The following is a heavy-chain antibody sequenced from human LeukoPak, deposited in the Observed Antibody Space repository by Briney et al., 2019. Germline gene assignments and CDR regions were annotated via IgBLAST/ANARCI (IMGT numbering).Heavy chain of an antibody. J-gene: IGHJ5*02. V-gene: IGHV1-18*01. Sequence: APVKVSCKASGYTFTSYGISWVRQAPGQGLEGMGWISAYNGNTDYAQKLQGRVTMTTDPSTSTAYMELRSLRSDDTAVYYCARDYKGGWFDPWGQGTLVTVS. CDR1: GYTFTSYG. CDR2: ISAYNGNT. D-gene: IGHD3-10*01. CDR3: ARDYKGGWFDP.